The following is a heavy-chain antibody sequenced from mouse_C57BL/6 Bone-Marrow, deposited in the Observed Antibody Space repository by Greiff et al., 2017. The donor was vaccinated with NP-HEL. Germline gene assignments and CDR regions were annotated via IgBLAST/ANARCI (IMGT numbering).Heavy chain of an antibody. Sequence: QVQLQQSGAELVMPGASVKLSCKASGYTFTSYWMHWVKQRPGQGLEWIGEIDPSDSYTNYNQKFKGKSTLTVDKSSSTAYMQLSSLTSEDSAVYYCARWMIRFDYWGQGTTLTVSS. CDR2: IDPSDSYT. V-gene: IGHV1-69*01. CDR1: GYTFTSYW. CDR3: ARWMIRFDY. J-gene: IGHJ2*01. D-gene: IGHD2-4*01.